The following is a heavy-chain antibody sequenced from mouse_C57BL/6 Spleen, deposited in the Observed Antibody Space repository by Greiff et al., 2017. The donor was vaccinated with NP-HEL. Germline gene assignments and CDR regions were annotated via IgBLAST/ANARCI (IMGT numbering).Heavy chain of an antibody. D-gene: IGHD2-4*01. V-gene: IGHV6-3*01. CDR1: GFTFSNYW. CDR2: IRLKSDNYAT. Sequence: EVKLQESGGGLVQPGGSMKLSCVASGFTFSNYWMNWVRQSPEKGLEWVAQIRLKSDNYATHYAESVKGRFTISRDDSKSSVYLQMNNLRAEDTGIYYCTYYDYDEGFAYWGQGTLVTVSA. CDR3: TYYDYDEGFAY. J-gene: IGHJ3*01.